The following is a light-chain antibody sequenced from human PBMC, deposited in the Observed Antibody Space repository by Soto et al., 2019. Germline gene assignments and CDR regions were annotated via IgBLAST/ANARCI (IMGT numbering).Light chain of an antibody. CDR2: AAS. Sequence: DIQMTQSPSSLSASVGDRVTITCRASQTMSNYLNWYQQKPGKAPVLLIFAASSLQRGVPSRFSGSRSGRNFTLAISSLQPADSAIYYCHQTYSVPPTFGRGTKVEI. J-gene: IGKJ1*01. CDR1: QTMSNY. CDR3: HQTYSVPPT. V-gene: IGKV1-39*01.